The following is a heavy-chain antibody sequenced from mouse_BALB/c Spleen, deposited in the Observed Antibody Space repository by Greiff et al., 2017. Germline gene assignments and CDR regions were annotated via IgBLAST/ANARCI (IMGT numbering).Heavy chain of an antibody. J-gene: IGHJ4*01. CDR3: TSCPTVYAMDY. V-gene: IGHV1S81*02. D-gene: IGHD4-1*02. Sequence: QVQLQQSGAELVKPGASVKLSCKASGYSFTSYYMYWVKQRPGQGLEWIGEINPSNGGTNFNEKFKSKATLTVDKSSSTAYMQLSSLTSEDSAVYYCTSCPTVYAMDYWGQGTSVTVSS. CDR1: GYSFTSYY. CDR2: INPSNGGT.